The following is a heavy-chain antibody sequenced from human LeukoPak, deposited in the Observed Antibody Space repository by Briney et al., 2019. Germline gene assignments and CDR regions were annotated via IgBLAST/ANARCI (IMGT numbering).Heavy chain of an antibody. V-gene: IGHV3-48*04. Sequence: GGSLRLSCAASGFTFSSYSMNWVRQAPGKGLEWVSYISSSGSTIYYADSVKGRFTISRDNAKNSLYLQMNSLRAEDTAVYYCAGYNWNYGVVYWGQGTLVTVSS. D-gene: IGHD1-7*01. J-gene: IGHJ4*02. CDR2: ISSSGSTI. CDR1: GFTFSSYS. CDR3: AGYNWNYGVVY.